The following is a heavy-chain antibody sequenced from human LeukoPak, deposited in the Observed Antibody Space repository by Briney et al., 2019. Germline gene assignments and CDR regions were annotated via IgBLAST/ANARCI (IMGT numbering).Heavy chain of an antibody. D-gene: IGHD5-18*01. Sequence: GGSLRLSCAASGFTFSNYGMHWVRQAPGKGLEWVAVISYDGSNKYYTDSVKGRFTISRDNSKNTLYLQMNSLRAEDTAVYYCAKLPVVDTAMADYWGQGTLVTVSS. CDR1: GFTFSNYG. J-gene: IGHJ4*02. CDR3: AKLPVVDTAMADY. V-gene: IGHV3-30*18. CDR2: ISYDGSNK.